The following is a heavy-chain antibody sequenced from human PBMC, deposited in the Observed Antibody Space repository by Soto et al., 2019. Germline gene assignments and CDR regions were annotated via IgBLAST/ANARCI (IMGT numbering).Heavy chain of an antibody. Sequence: EVQLLASGGGLVQPGGSLRLSCAASGFTFSSYAMSWVRQAPGKGLEWVSGITNSGGSAYHAGSVMGRFTISRDNSKNTLYLQMNSLRAEDTAVYYCAQPPKYYYDYYGMDVWGQGTTVSVSS. CDR3: AQPPKYYYDYYGMDV. V-gene: IGHV3-23*01. J-gene: IGHJ6*02. CDR2: ITNSGGSA. CDR1: GFTFSSYA.